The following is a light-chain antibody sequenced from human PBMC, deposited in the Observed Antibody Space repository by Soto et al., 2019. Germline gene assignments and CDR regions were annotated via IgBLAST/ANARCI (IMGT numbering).Light chain of an antibody. V-gene: IGKV3-20*01. Sequence: VLTQSPATLSVSPGERATLSCRASESISSDLAWYQQKPCQAPRLLMYVASIRATGIPDRFSGSGSGTDITLTISRLEPEDFAVYYCQQYGSSPPITFGQGTRLEIK. CDR1: ESISSD. CDR2: VAS. CDR3: QQYGSSPPIT. J-gene: IGKJ5*01.